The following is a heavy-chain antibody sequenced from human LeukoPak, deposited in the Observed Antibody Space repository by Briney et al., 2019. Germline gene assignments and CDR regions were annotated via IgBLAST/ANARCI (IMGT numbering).Heavy chain of an antibody. CDR2: ISSSSSYI. V-gene: IGHV3-21*01. Sequence: AGGSLRLSCAASGFTFSSYSMNWVRQAPGKGLEWVSSISSSSSYIYYADSVKGRFTISRDNAKNSLYLQMNSLRAEDTAVYYRASSSGYYGSRYYFDYWGQGTLVTVSS. CDR3: ASSSGYYGSRYYFDY. D-gene: IGHD3-22*01. CDR1: GFTFSSYS. J-gene: IGHJ4*02.